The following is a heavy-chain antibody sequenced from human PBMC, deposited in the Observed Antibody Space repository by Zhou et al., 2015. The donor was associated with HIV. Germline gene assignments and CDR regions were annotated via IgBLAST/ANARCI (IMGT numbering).Heavy chain of an antibody. V-gene: IGHV1-69*06. Sequence: QVQLVQSGAEVKKPGSSVKVSCKASGGTFSSYAISWVRQAPGQGLEWMGGIIPIFGTANYAQKLQGRVTMTTDTSTSTAYMELRSLRSDDTAVYYCARGFSDRPYYYDSSGYYPSYFDYWGQGTLVTVSS. CDR2: IIPIFGTA. CDR1: GGTFSSYA. D-gene: IGHD3-22*01. CDR3: ARGFSDRPYYYDSSGYYPSYFDY. J-gene: IGHJ4*02.